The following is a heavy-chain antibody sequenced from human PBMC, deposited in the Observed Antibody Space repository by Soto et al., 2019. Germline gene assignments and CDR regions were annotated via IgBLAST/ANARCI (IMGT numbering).Heavy chain of an antibody. D-gene: IGHD2-2*01. J-gene: IGHJ6*02. CDR1: GFTFSSYG. CDR2: ISYDGSNK. V-gene: IGHV3-30*18. CDR3: AKDRGGTSYGMDV. Sequence: QVQLVESGGGVVQPGRSLRLSCAASGFTFSSYGMHWVRQAPGKGLEWVAVISYDGSNKYYADSVKGRFTISRDNSKNTLYLQMNSLRPEDTAVYYCAKDRGGTSYGMDVWGQGTTVTVSS.